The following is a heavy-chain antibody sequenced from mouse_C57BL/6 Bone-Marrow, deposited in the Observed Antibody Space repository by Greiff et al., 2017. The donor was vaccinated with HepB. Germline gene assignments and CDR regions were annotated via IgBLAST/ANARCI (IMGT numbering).Heavy chain of an antibody. V-gene: IGHV7-3*01. D-gene: IGHD4-1*02. CDR2: IRNKANGYTT. CDR3: ASHNWEGVDY. CDR1: GFTFTDYY. J-gene: IGHJ2*01. Sequence: EVQLVESGGGLVQPGGSLSLSCAASGFTFTDYYMSWVRQPPGKALEWLGFIRNKANGYTTEYSASVKGRFTISRDNSQSILYLQMNALRAEDSATYCCASHNWEGVDYWGQGTTLTVSS.